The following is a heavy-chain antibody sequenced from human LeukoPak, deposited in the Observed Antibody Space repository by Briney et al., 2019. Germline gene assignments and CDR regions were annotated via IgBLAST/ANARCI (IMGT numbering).Heavy chain of an antibody. CDR2: INPSGGST. Sequence: ASVKVSCKASGYTFTSYYMHWVRQAPGQGLEWMGIINPSGGSTSYAQKFQGRVTMTRDTSTSTAYMELSSLRSEDTAVYYCARGYCSSTSCPGAFDIWGQGTMVTVPS. CDR1: GYTFTSYY. J-gene: IGHJ3*02. CDR3: ARGYCSSTSCPGAFDI. D-gene: IGHD2-2*01. V-gene: IGHV1-46*01.